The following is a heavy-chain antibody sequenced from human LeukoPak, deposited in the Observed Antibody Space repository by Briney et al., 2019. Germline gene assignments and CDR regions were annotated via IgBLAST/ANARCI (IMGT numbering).Heavy chain of an antibody. CDR2: IYPGDSDT. Sequence: GESLKISCKGSGYSFTYYWIGWVRQMPGKGLEWMGIIYPGDSDTRYSPSFQGQVTISADKSISTAYLQWSSLKASDTAMYYCARQVERRGYYYYMDVWGKGTTVTVSS. CDR1: GYSFTYYW. J-gene: IGHJ6*03. V-gene: IGHV5-51*01. CDR3: ARQVERRGYYYYMDV. D-gene: IGHD1-1*01.